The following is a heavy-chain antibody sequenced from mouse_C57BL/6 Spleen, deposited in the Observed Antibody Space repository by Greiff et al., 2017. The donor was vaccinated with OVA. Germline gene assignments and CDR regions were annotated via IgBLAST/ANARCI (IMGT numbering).Heavy chain of an antibody. V-gene: IGHV1-64*01. D-gene: IGHD2-4*01. CDR1: GYTFTSYW. Sequence: VQLKQPGAELVKPGASVKLSCKASGYTFTSYWMHWVKQRPGQGLEWIGMIYPNSGSTNYNEKFKSKATLTVDKSSSTAYMQLSSLTSEDSAVYYCSRGLRQGDFDYWGQGTTLTVSS. CDR3: SRGLRQGDFDY. J-gene: IGHJ2*01. CDR2: IYPNSGST.